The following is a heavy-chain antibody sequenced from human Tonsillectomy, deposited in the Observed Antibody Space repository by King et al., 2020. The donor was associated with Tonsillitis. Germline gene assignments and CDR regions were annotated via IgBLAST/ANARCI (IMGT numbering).Heavy chain of an antibody. CDR2: IYPDDSDT. CDR1: GYSFTNYW. D-gene: IGHD3-22*01. J-gene: IGHJ3*02. CDR3: ARPLAFSSGYYNGFDI. Sequence: QLVQSGAEVKKPGESLKISCKGSGYSFTNYWIGWVRQMPGKGLEWMGIIYPDDSDTRYSPSFQGQFTISADKSNSTAYLQWSSLKASDTAMYYCARPLAFSSGYYNGFDIWGQGTMVTVSS. V-gene: IGHV5-51*01.